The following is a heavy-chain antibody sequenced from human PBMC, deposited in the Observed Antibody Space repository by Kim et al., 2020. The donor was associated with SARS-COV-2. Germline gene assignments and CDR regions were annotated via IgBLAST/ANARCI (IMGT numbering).Heavy chain of an antibody. CDR3: ASRYLYSSSWSGLSYYYGMDV. D-gene: IGHD6-13*01. CDR1: GYTFTSYA. V-gene: IGHV7-4-1*02. Sequence: ASVKVSCKASGYTFTSYAMNWVRQAPGQGLEWMGWINTNTGNPTYAQGFTGRFVFSLDTSVSTAYLQISSLKAEDTAVYYCASRYLYSSSWSGLSYYYGMDVWGQGTTVTVSS. CDR2: INTNTGNP. J-gene: IGHJ6*02.